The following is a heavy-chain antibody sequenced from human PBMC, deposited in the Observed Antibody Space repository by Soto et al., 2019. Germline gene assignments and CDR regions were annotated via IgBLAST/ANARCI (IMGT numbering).Heavy chain of an antibody. Sequence: QVQLVQSGAEVKKPGSSVKVSCKASGGTFSSYAISWVRQAPGQGLEWMGGIIPIFGTANYAQKFQGRVTSTADKSTSTAHMELSSLRSEDTAVYYCGRADGERYCRSTSCYQGGYYFEYWGQGTLVTVSS. J-gene: IGHJ4*02. CDR2: IIPIFGTA. V-gene: IGHV1-69*06. CDR3: GRADGERYCRSTSCYQGGYYFEY. D-gene: IGHD2-2*01. CDR1: GGTFSSYA.